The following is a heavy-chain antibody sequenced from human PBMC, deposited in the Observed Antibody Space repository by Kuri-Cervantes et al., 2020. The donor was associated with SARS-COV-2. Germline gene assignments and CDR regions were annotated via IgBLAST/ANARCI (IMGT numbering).Heavy chain of an antibody. Sequence: GGSLRLSCAASGFNFDDCAIQWVRQPPGKGLEWVSGINWNGGSTGYADSVKGRFTISRDNAKNSLYLQMNSLRAEDTAVYYCARERQTGDRYFDYWGQGTLVTVSS. J-gene: IGHJ4*02. V-gene: IGHV3-20*04. CDR1: GFNFDDCA. CDR3: ARERQTGDRYFDY. CDR2: INWNGGST. D-gene: IGHD7-27*01.